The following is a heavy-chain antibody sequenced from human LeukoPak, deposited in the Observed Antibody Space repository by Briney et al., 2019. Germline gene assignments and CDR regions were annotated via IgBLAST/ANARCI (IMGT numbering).Heavy chain of an antibody. CDR1: GYTFTDYY. Sequence: ASVKVSCKASGYTFTDYYIHWVRQAPGQGLEWMGRINPNSGGTKSAQKFQGRVTMTRDTSISTGYMELSRLRSDDTALYYCARARGQQLPNNVYYNYVMDVWGQGTTVAVSS. V-gene: IGHV1-2*06. D-gene: IGHD6-13*01. CDR3: ARARGQQLPNNVYYNYVMDV. CDR2: INPNSGGT. J-gene: IGHJ6*01.